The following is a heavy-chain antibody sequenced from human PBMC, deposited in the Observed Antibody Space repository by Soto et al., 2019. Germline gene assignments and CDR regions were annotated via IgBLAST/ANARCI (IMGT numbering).Heavy chain of an antibody. V-gene: IGHV3-30-3*01. CDR3: GREDAYKYHYSNNGVDV. CDR1: GFTFTNYA. J-gene: IGHJ6*02. D-gene: IGHD2-2*01. CDR2: ISFDGDKK. Sequence: QAQLVESGGGVVQPGRSLRLYCAASGFTFTNYAFHWVRQAPGKGLEWLAVISFDGDKKYYADSVKGRFIISRDNFKNTLYLPMNDLRTEDAALYLCGREDAYKYHYSNNGVDVRGQGARVSVS.